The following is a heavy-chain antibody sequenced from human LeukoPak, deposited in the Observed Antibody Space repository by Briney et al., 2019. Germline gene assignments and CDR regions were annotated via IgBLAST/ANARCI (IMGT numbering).Heavy chain of an antibody. CDR3: AREKDSSSLGNSFDY. Sequence: QPGGSLRLSCAASGFTFSSYEMNWVRQAPGKGLEWVSYISSSGSTIYYADSVKGRFTISRDNAKNSLYLQMNSLRAEDTALYYCAREKDSSSLGNSFDYWGQGTLVTVSS. D-gene: IGHD6-6*01. CDR2: ISSSGSTI. CDR1: GFTFSSYE. J-gene: IGHJ4*02. V-gene: IGHV3-48*03.